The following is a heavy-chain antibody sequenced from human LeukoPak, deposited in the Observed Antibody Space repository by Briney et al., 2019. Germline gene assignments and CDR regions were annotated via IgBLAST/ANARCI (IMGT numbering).Heavy chain of an antibody. CDR3: ARDALKWESGYDYYYGLNV. D-gene: IGHD1-26*01. CDR2: ININNGNT. Sequence: ASVKVSCKASGYTFTSCGISWVRQAPGQGLEWMGSININNGNTEYAQNLQARVTMTTDTSTSTAYMELRSLRSDDTAVYYCARDALKWESGYDYYYGLNVWGQGTTVTVSS. V-gene: IGHV1-18*01. CDR1: GYTFTSCG. J-gene: IGHJ6*02.